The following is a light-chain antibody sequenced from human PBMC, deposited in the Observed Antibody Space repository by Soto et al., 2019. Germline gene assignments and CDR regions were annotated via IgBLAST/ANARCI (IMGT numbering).Light chain of an antibody. CDR3: QQLNSYPPT. V-gene: IGKV1-9*01. Sequence: DIQMTQSPSSLSASVGNRVTXXCRASQSISTYLNWYQKKPGKAPKLXIYAASTLQSGVPSRFSGSGSGTDFTLTISSLQPEDFATYYCQQLNSYPPTFGQGTKVDIK. CDR2: AAS. J-gene: IGKJ1*01. CDR1: QSISTY.